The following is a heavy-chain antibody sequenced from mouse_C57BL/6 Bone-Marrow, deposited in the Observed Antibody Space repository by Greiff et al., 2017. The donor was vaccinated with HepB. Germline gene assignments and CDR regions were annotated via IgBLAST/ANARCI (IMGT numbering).Heavy chain of an antibody. V-gene: IGHV5-9*01. CDR1: GFTFSSYT. D-gene: IGHD3-2*02. J-gene: IGHJ3*01. Sequence: DVKLVESGGGLVKPGGSLKLSCAASGFTFSSYTMSWVRQTPEKRLEWVATISGGGGNTYYPDSVKGRFTISRDNAKNTLYLQMSSLRSEDTALYYCARQASSGAWFAYWGQGTLVTVSA. CDR3: ARQASSGAWFAY. CDR2: ISGGGGNT.